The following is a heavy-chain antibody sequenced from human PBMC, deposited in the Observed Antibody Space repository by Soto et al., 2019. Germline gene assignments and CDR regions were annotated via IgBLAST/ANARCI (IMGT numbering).Heavy chain of an antibody. CDR2: ISAYNGNT. Sequence: QVQLVQSGAEVKQPGASVQVSCKASGDTFTSSGISWVRQAPGQVLEWMGWISAYNGNTNYAQKLQGRVTMTTDTSTSTAYMELRSLRSHYTPVYYCARGPVEFRIADPDYGGKGALVTVSS. V-gene: IGHV1-18*01. D-gene: IGHD6-13*01. CDR1: GDTFTSSG. J-gene: IGHJ4*02. CDR3: ARGPVEFRIADPDY.